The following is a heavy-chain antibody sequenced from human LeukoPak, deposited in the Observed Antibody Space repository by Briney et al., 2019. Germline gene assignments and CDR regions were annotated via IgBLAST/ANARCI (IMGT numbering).Heavy chain of an antibody. V-gene: IGHV4-61*02. D-gene: IGHD2-15*01. Sequence: SETLSLTCTVSGDSISSGSFYWSWIRQAAGKGLEWIGRVSSSGRTTYNPSLKSRLTISITTSKNQFSLKVTSVTAADTAVYYCARGYCSGGSCYSYYYYNYMDVWGKGTTVTVSS. CDR3: ARGYCSGGSCYSYYYYNYMDV. CDR2: VSSSGRT. CDR1: GDSISSGSFY. J-gene: IGHJ6*03.